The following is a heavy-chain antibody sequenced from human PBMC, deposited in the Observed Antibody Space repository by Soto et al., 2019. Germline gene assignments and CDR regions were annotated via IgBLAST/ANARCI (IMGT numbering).Heavy chain of an antibody. V-gene: IGHV3-11*01. J-gene: IGHJ6*03. CDR3: ARENRGYDYPYYYYYMDV. Sequence: SLRLSCAASGFTFSDYYMSWIRQAPGKGLEWVSYISSSGSTIYYADSVKGRFTISRDNAKNSLYLQMNSLRAEDTAVYYCARENRGYDYPYYYYYMDVWGKGTTVTVSS. D-gene: IGHD5-12*01. CDR2: ISSSGSTI. CDR1: GFTFSDYY.